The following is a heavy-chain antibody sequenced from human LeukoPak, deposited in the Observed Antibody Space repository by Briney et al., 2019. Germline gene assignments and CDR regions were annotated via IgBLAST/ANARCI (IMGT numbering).Heavy chain of an antibody. CDR3: ARGGSSGFYSATDAFDI. CDR2: IYYSGST. D-gene: IGHD6-19*01. J-gene: IGHJ3*02. Sequence: PSETLSLTCTVSGGSISSYYWSWIRQPPGKGLEWIGYIYYSGSTNYNPSLKSRVTISVDRSKNQFSLKLSSVTAADTAVYYCARGGSSGFYSATDAFDIWGQGTMVTVSS. CDR1: GGSISSYY. V-gene: IGHV4-59*12.